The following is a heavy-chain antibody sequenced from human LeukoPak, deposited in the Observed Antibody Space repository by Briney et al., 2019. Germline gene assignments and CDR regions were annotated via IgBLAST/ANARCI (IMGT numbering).Heavy chain of an antibody. J-gene: IGHJ4*02. D-gene: IGHD2/OR15-2a*01. CDR1: GFTFSSYA. CDR3: ARDSAFRNSFDY. Sequence: GGSLRLSCAASGFTFSSYAMSWVRQAPGKGLEWVSAIDPSTDKTYDADSVKGRFTISRDNSKNTLYLQMNSLRAEDTALYYCARDSAFRNSFDYWGQGTLVTVS. CDR2: IDPSTDKT. V-gene: IGHV3-23*01.